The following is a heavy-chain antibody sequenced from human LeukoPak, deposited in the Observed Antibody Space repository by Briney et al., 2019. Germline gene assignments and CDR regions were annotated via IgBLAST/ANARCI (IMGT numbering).Heavy chain of an antibody. CDR2: IYYSGST. Sequence: SETLSLTCTVSGGSISSSSYYWGWIRQPPGKGLEWIGSIYYSGSTYYNPSLKSRVAISVDTSKNQFSLKLSSVTAADTAVYYCANSYDYVWGSYRYSGNWFDPWGQGTLVTVSS. CDR1: GGSISSSSYY. CDR3: ANSYDYVWGSYRYSGNWFDP. D-gene: IGHD3-16*02. J-gene: IGHJ5*02. V-gene: IGHV4-39*01.